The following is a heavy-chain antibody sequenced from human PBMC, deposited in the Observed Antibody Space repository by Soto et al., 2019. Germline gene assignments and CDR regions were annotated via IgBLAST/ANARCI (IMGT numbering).Heavy chain of an antibody. CDR2: ISYDGSNK. D-gene: IGHD3-3*01. Sequence: PGGSLRLSCAASGFTFSSYVMHWVRQSPGKGLEWVAVISYDGSNKYYADSVKGRFTISRDNSKNTLYLQMNSLRAEDTAVYYCAKIGQYYDFWSGYSAYNWFDPWGQGTLVTVSS. V-gene: IGHV3-30*18. J-gene: IGHJ5*02. CDR1: GFTFSSYV. CDR3: AKIGQYYDFWSGYSAYNWFDP.